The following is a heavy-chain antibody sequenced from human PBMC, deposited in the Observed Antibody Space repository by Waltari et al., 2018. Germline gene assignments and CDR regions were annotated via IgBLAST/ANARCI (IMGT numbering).Heavy chain of an antibody. V-gene: IGHV4-59*01. CDR2: IYYSGST. CDR3: ARGASSGSIGY. D-gene: IGHD3-22*01. CDR1: GGSISSYY. Sequence: QVQLQESGPGLVKPSETLSLTCTVSGGSISSYYWSWIRQPPGKGLEWIGYIYYSGSTNYNPSLKSRVTISVDTSKNQFSLKLSSVTAADTAVYYCARGASSGSIGYWGQGTLVTVSS. J-gene: IGHJ4*02.